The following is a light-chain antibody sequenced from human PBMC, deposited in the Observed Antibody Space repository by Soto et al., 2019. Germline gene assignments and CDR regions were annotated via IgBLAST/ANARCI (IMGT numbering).Light chain of an antibody. V-gene: IGLV3-21*02. CDR2: DDS. J-gene: IGLJ3*02. Sequence: SYELTQPPSVSVAPGQTARITCGGNNIGSKSVHWYQQKPGQAPVLVVYDDSYRPSGIPERFSGSNSGNTATLTISRVEAEDEADYYCQVWDSSSDWVFGGGTKLTVL. CDR1: NIGSKS. CDR3: QVWDSSSDWV.